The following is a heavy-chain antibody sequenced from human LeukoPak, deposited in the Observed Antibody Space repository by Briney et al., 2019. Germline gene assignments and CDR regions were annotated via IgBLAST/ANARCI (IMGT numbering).Heavy chain of an antibody. J-gene: IGHJ5*02. V-gene: IGHV1-46*01. D-gene: IGHD1-26*01. CDR1: GYTFSSYY. Sequence: ASVKVSCKASGYTFSSYYIHWVRQAPGQGLQWMGVINPSGSNSRYAEEFQGRVTMTRDTSTNTVNMELSSLRSNDTAVYYCARGGPYSGSYEWWFDPWGQGTLVTVSS. CDR3: ARGGPYSGSYEWWFDP. CDR2: INPSGSNS.